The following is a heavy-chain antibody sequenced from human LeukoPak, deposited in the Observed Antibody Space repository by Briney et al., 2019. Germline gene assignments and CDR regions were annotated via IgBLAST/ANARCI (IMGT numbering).Heavy chain of an antibody. CDR2: IYYSGST. CDR3: ARAPPPLTYYYGSGSREAGGWFDP. V-gene: IGHV4-61*01. Sequence: PSETLSLTCTVSGGSVSSGCYYWSWIRQPPGQGLEWVGYIYYSGSTNYNLSLKSRVTISVDTSKNQFSLKLSSVTAADTAVYYCARAPPPLTYYYGSGSREAGGWFDPWGQGTLVTVSS. J-gene: IGHJ5*02. CDR1: GGSVSSGCYY. D-gene: IGHD3-10*01.